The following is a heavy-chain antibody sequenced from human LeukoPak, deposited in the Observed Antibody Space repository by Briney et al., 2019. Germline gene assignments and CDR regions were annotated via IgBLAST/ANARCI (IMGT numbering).Heavy chain of an antibody. CDR2: IYTSGST. CDR1: GGSISSGSYY. D-gene: IGHD3-10*01. V-gene: IGHV4-61*02. CDR3: ARAVHYSGTSDQYTGGWYYFDF. Sequence: PSQTLSLTCTVSGGSISSGSYYWSWIRQPAGKGLEWIGRIYTSGSTNYNPSLKSRVTISVDTSKKELSLRLTSVTAADTAVYYCARAVHYSGTSDQYTGGWYYFDFWGQGTRVTVSS. J-gene: IGHJ4*02.